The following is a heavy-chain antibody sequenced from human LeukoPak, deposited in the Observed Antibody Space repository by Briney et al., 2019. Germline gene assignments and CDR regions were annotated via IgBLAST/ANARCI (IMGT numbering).Heavy chain of an antibody. D-gene: IGHD5-18*01. CDR1: GFTFSGYA. CDR2: ISGRGGST. V-gene: IGHV3-23*01. CDR3: AKAPPDSYYYYYGMDV. J-gene: IGHJ6*02. Sequence: PGGSLRLSCAASGFTFSGYAMTWVRQAPGKGLEWVSAISGRGGSTYYADSVKGRFTISRDNSKNTLYLQMNSLRAEDTAVYYCAKAPPDSYYYYYGMDVRGQGTTVTVSS.